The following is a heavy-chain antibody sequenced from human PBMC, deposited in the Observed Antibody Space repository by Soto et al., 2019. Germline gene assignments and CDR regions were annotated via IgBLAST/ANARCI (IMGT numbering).Heavy chain of an antibody. Sequence: SETLSLTCTVSGGSMSSYYWSRIRQPAGKGLEWIGRIYTSGSTNYNPSLKSRVTMSVDTSKNQFSLKLSSVTAADTAVYYCARAIQALHGGNWFDPWGQGTLVTVSS. CDR2: IYTSGST. CDR1: GGSMSSYY. CDR3: ARAIQALHGGNWFDP. D-gene: IGHD3-16*01. J-gene: IGHJ5*02. V-gene: IGHV4-4*07.